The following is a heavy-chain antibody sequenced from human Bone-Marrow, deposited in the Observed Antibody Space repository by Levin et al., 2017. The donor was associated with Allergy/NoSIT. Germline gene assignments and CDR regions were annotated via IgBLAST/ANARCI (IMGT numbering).Heavy chain of an antibody. CDR1: GFSLSNARMG. V-gene: IGHV2-26*01. Sequence: SGPTLVKPTETLTLTCTVSGFSLSNARMGVSWIRQPPGKALEWLAHIFSNDEKSYSTSLKSRLTISKDTSKSQVVLTMTNMDPVDTATYYCARTYYHSSGYYAFDIWAQGTMFTVSS. D-gene: IGHD3-22*01. J-gene: IGHJ3*02. CDR2: IFSNDEK. CDR3: ARTYYHSSGYYAFDI.